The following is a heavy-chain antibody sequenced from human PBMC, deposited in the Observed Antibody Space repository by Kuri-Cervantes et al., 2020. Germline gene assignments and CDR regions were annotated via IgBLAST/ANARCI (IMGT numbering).Heavy chain of an antibody. CDR1: GYTFTGYY. J-gene: IGHJ4*02. Sequence: ASVKVSCKASGYTFTGYYMHWVRQAPGQGLEWMGWINPNSGGTNYAQKFQGWVTMTRDTSISTAYMELSRLRSEDTAVYYCARSDYGDSIDYWGQGTLVTVSS. V-gene: IGHV1-2*04. CDR3: ARSDYGDSIDY. CDR2: INPNSGGT. D-gene: IGHD4-17*01.